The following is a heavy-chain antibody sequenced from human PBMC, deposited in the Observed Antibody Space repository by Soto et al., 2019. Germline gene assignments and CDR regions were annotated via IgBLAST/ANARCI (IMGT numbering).Heavy chain of an antibody. CDR1: GFTFSSYA. CDR3: ARGLRYFDWLNFYFDY. J-gene: IGHJ4*02. V-gene: IGHV3-30-3*01. Sequence: GGSLRLSCAASGFTFSSYAMHWVRQAPGKGLDWVAIISFDGSNKYYADSVKGRFTISRDNSKNTLYLQMNSLRAEDSAVYYCARGLRYFDWLNFYFDYWGQRTLVTSPQ. D-gene: IGHD3-9*01. CDR2: ISFDGSNK.